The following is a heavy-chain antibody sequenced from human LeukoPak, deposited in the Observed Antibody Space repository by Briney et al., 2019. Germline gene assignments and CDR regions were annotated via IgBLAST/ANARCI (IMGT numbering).Heavy chain of an antibody. Sequence: GGSLRLSCAASGFTFSSYAMSWVRQAPGKGLEWVSAISGSGGSTYYADSVKGRFTISRDNSKNTLYLQMSSLRAEDTAIYYCAKDSCSSTTCYWDYWGQGTLVTVSS. CDR3: AKDSCSSTTCYWDY. CDR1: GFTFSSYA. J-gene: IGHJ4*02. D-gene: IGHD2-2*01. V-gene: IGHV3-23*01. CDR2: ISGSGGST.